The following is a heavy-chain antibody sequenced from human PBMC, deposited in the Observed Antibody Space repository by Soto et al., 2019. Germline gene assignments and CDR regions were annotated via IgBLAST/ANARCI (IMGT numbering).Heavy chain of an antibody. D-gene: IGHD5-12*01. CDR1: GGSISSGGYY. CDR3: ARESRRDGYNAPQDAFDI. Sequence: TSETLSLTCTVSGGSISSGGYYWSWIRQHPGKGLEWIGYIYYSGSTYYNPSLKSRVTISVDTSKNQFSLKLSSVTAADTAVYYCARESRRDGYNAPQDAFDIWGQGTMVTVSS. J-gene: IGHJ3*02. V-gene: IGHV4-31*03. CDR2: IYYSGST.